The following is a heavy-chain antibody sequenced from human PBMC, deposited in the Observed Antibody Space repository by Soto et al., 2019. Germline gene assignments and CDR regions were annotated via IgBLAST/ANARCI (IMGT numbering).Heavy chain of an antibody. J-gene: IGHJ6*02. V-gene: IGHV5-51*01. CDR1: GYSFTSYW. Sequence: GESLKISCKGSGYSFTSYWIGWVRQMPGKGLEWMGIIYPGDSDTRYSPSFQGQVTISADKSISTAYLQWSSLKASDTAMYYCARRCSGGSCSYYYGMDVWGQGTTVTVSS. CDR3: ARRCSGGSCSYYYGMDV. CDR2: IYPGDSDT. D-gene: IGHD2-15*01.